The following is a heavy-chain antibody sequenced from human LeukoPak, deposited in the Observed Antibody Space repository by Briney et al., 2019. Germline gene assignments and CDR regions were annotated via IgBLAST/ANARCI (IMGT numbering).Heavy chain of an antibody. D-gene: IGHD3-10*01. CDR2: IYYSGSA. CDR3: AREMSPYYGSGSYHYFDY. V-gene: IGHV4-59*01. Sequence: PSETLSLTCTVSGGSISSYYWSWIRQPPGKGLEWIGYIYYSGSANYNPSLKSRVTISVDTSKNQFSLKLSSVTAADTAVYYCAREMSPYYGSGSYHYFDYWGQGTLVTVSS. J-gene: IGHJ4*02. CDR1: GGSISSYY.